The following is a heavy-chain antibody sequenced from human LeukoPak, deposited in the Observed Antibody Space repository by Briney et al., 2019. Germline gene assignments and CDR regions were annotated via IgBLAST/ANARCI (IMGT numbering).Heavy chain of an antibody. V-gene: IGHV4-59*01. CDR1: GNSIISFF. CDR2: MHYSGDS. J-gene: IGHJ4*02. CDR3: ARDLELERNRWNYFES. Sequence: SGTLSLTFTVSGNSIISFFLSSIRQPPGKELECIGSMHYSGDSKYNPSLRSRVSLSLAPSKPPFSLRLSSVTAADTAVYYCARDLELERNRWNYFESWGQGALVTVSS. D-gene: IGHD1-1*01.